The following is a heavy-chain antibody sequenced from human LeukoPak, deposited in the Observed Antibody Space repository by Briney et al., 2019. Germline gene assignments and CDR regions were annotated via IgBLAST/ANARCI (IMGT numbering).Heavy chain of an antibody. CDR3: ARAPLGWSTQYYFDY. Sequence: SETLSLTCAVYGGSFSDYYWSWIRQPPGKGLEWIGEINHSGSTNYNPSLKSRVTISLDTSKNQFSLKLSSVTAADTAVYYCARAPLGWSTQYYFDYWGQGTLVTVSS. J-gene: IGHJ4*02. CDR2: INHSGST. D-gene: IGHD2-15*01. V-gene: IGHV4-34*01. CDR1: GGSFSDYY.